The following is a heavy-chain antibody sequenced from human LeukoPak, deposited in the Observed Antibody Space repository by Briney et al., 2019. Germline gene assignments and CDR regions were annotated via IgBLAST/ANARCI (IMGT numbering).Heavy chain of an antibody. CDR1: GYSISSGYY. V-gene: IGHV4-38-2*02. Sequence: SETLSLTCTVSGYSISSGYYWGWIRQPPGKGLEWSGSIYHSGGTFYNPSLKRRVTISVDTSKNQFSLKLSSVTAADTAVYYCARRGPPRTMLRGVKSGWFDPWGQGTLVTVSS. CDR3: ARRGPPRTMLRGVKSGWFDP. D-gene: IGHD3-10*01. CDR2: IYHSGGT. J-gene: IGHJ5*02.